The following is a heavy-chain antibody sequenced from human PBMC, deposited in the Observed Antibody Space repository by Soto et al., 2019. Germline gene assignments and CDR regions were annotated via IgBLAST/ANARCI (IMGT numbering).Heavy chain of an antibody. J-gene: IGHJ5*02. CDR2: IIPIFGTA. CDR1: GGTFSSYA. Sequence: GASVKVSCKASGGTFSSYAISWVRQAPGQGLEWMGGIIPIFGTANYAQKFQGRVTITADESTSTAYMELSSLRSEDTAVYYCARSPTIFGVDNWFDPWGQGTLVTVSS. CDR3: ARSPTIFGVDNWFDP. D-gene: IGHD3-3*01. V-gene: IGHV1-69*13.